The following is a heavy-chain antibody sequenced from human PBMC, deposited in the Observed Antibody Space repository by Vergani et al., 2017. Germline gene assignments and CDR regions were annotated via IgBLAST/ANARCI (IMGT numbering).Heavy chain of an antibody. J-gene: IGHJ4*02. D-gene: IGHD3-10*01. CDR2: INPNSGGT. CDR3: AREDTYYYGSGSFPPDY. Sequence: QVQLVQSGAEVKKPGASVKVSCKASGYTFTGYYMHWVRQAPGQGLEWMGWINPNSGGTNYAQKFQGRVTMTRDTSISTADMELRSLRSDDTAVYYCAREDTYYYGSGSFPPDYWGQGTLVTVSS. V-gene: IGHV1-2*02. CDR1: GYTFTGYY.